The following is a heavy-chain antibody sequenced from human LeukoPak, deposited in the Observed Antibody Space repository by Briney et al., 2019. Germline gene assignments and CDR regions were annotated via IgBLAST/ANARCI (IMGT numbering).Heavy chain of an antibody. J-gene: IGHJ6*03. V-gene: IGHV4-34*01. CDR1: GGSFSGYY. Sequence: SETLSLTCAVYGGSFSGYYWSWIRQPPGKGLEWIGEINHSGSTNYNPSLKSRVTISVDTSKNQFSLKLSSVTVADTAVYYCARGISTVTAQFAYYYYYYMDVWGKGTTVTVSS. CDR3: ARGISTVTAQFAYYYYYYMDV. CDR2: INHSGST. D-gene: IGHD4-11*01.